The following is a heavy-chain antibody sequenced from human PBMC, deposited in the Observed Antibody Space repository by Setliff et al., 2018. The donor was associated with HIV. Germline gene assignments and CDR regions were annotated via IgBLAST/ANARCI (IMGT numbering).Heavy chain of an antibody. CDR3: ASPQGANQLLWSFDY. D-gene: IGHD2-2*01. CDR1: GDGISSWQ. Sequence: SETLSLTCTVSGDGISSWQWSWIRQPPGKALEWIGYAYSTGDTNYNPSLKSRVTLSADTSKNQLSLSLTSVTAADTAVYYCASPQGANQLLWSFDYWGQGTLVTVSS. J-gene: IGHJ4*02. V-gene: IGHV4-59*12. CDR2: AYSTGDT.